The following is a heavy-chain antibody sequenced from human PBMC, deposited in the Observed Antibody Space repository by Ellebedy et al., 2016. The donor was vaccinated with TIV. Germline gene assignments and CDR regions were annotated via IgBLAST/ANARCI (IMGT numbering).Heavy chain of an antibody. CDR3: ATGGGDWQPFED. V-gene: IGHV3-15*01. CDR2: IKSKIDGGTA. Sequence: PGGSLRLSCAASGFTFSNACMNWVRQAPGKGLEWVGHIKSKIDGGTADYAAPVKGRFTISRDDSKNTLYLQMNSLKSEDTAVYFCATGGGDWQPFEDWGQGTLLTVSS. CDR1: GFTFSNAC. J-gene: IGHJ4*02. D-gene: IGHD3-16*01.